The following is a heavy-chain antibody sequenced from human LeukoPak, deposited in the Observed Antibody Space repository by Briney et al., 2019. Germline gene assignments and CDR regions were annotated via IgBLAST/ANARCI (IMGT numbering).Heavy chain of an antibody. Sequence: PGGSPRLSCAASGFTFSDYAMHWVRQAPGKGLEWMGIISYDGANKFYADSVKGRFTISRDNSKNTVYLQMNSLRTEDTALYYCAKASHRGGDCPDYWGQGTLVSVSS. CDR2: ISYDGANK. V-gene: IGHV3-30*18. CDR1: GFTFSDYA. J-gene: IGHJ4*02. CDR3: AKASHRGGDCPDY. D-gene: IGHD2-21*02.